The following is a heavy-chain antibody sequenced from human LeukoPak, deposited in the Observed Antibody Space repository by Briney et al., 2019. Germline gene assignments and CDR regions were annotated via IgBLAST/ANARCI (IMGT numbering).Heavy chain of an antibody. V-gene: IGHV3-30*04. J-gene: IGHJ5*01. CDR3: ARDLGLDP. Sequence: GGSLRLSCAASGFTFRSYAMHWVRQAPGKGLEWVAVISYDGSNKYYAVSVKGRFTISRDNSKNTLYLQMNGLRAEGTAVYYCARDLGLDPWGQGTLVTVSS. CDR1: GFTFRSYA. D-gene: IGHD3-10*01. CDR2: ISYDGSNK.